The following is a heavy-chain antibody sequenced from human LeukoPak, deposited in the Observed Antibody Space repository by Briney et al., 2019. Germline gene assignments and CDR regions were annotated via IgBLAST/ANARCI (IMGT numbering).Heavy chain of an antibody. J-gene: IGHJ6*03. CDR3: ARYAVPAALYYYYYYMDV. CDR1: GGSISSSSYY. D-gene: IGHD2-2*01. CDR2: IYYSGST. Sequence: PSETLSLTCTVSGGSISSSSYYWGWIRQPPGKGLEWIGSIYYSGSTYYNPSLKSRVTISVDTSKNQFSLKLSSVTAADTALYYCARYAVPAALYYYYYYMDVWGKGTKVTVSS. V-gene: IGHV4-39*01.